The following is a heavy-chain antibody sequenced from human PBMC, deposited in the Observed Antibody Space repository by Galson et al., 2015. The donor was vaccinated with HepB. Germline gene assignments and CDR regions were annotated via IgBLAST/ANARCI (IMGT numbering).Heavy chain of an antibody. D-gene: IGHD5-18*01. CDR2: ISISSSTI. CDR3: ATVRGYSYGYDY. J-gene: IGHJ4*02. V-gene: IGHV3-48*02. CDR1: GFTFSSSI. Sequence: SLRLSCAASGFTFSSSIMNWVRRAPGQGLEWVSYISISSSTIYYADSVKGRFTISRDNAKNSLYLQMNSLRDDDTAVYYCATVRGYSYGYDYWGQGTLVTVSS.